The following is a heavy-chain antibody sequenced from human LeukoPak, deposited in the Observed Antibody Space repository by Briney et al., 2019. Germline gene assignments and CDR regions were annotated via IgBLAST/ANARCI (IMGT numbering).Heavy chain of an antibody. Sequence: GGSLRLSCAATGFTFSSYAMSWVRQAPGKGLEWVSAISGSGGSTYYADSVKGRFTISRDNSKNTLYLQMNSLRAEDTAVYYCAKDRSSGWYFDYWGQGTLVTVSS. CDR1: GFTFSSYA. CDR2: ISGSGGST. V-gene: IGHV3-23*01. CDR3: AKDRSSGWYFDY. J-gene: IGHJ4*02. D-gene: IGHD6-19*01.